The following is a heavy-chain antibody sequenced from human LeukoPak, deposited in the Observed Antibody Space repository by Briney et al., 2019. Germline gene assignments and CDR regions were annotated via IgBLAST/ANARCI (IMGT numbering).Heavy chain of an antibody. D-gene: IGHD2-15*01. V-gene: IGHV3-23*01. CDR3: ARDREYCSGGSCYPGGYFDY. Sequence: GGSLRLSCAASGFTFSSYAMSWVRQAPGKGLEWVSTISGSGGITYFADSVKGRFTISRDNSKNTLYLQVNSLRAEDTAVYYCARDREYCSGGSCYPGGYFDYWGQGTLVAVSS. CDR2: ISGSGGIT. J-gene: IGHJ4*02. CDR1: GFTFSSYA.